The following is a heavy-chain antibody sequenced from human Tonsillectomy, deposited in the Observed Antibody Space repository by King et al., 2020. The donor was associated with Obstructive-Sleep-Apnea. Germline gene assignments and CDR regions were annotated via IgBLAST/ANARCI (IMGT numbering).Heavy chain of an antibody. CDR2: INPNSGGT. Sequence: VQLVESGAEVKKPGASVKVSCKASGYTFTGYYMHWVRQAPGQGLEWMGWINPNSGGTNYAQKFQGWVTMTRETSISTAYMELSRLRSDDTAVYYCAREETYYYDSSGSDAFDIWGQGTMVTVSS. D-gene: IGHD3-22*01. CDR1: GYTFTGYY. CDR3: AREETYYYDSSGSDAFDI. V-gene: IGHV1-2*04. J-gene: IGHJ3*02.